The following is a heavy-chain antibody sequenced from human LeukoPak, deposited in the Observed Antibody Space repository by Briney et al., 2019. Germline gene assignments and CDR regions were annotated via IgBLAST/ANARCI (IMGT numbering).Heavy chain of an antibody. CDR1: GFTFSSYW. Sequence: GGSLRLSCTASGFTFSSYWMHWVRQAPGKGLVWVSHIKTDGSSITYADSVKGRFTISRDNAKNTLYLQMNSLRAEDTAVYYCAKSVYHSGNYWGQGTLVTVSS. J-gene: IGHJ4*02. CDR2: IKTDGSSI. V-gene: IGHV3-74*03. CDR3: AKSVYHSGNY. D-gene: IGHD3-10*01.